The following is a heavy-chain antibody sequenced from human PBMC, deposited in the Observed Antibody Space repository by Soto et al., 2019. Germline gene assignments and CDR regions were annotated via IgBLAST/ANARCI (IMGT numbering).Heavy chain of an antibody. CDR1: GFTFSSYG. V-gene: IGHV1-69*01. D-gene: IGHD1-1*01. CDR3: ASDYNTASAYYYYGMDV. CDR2: IIPIFGTA. Sequence: QVQLVESGGGVVQPGRSLRLSCAASGFTFSSYGMHWVRQAPGKGLEWVGGIIPIFGTANYAQKFQGRVTITADESTSTAYMELSSLRSEDTAVYYCASDYNTASAYYYYGMDVWGQGTTVTVSS. J-gene: IGHJ6*02.